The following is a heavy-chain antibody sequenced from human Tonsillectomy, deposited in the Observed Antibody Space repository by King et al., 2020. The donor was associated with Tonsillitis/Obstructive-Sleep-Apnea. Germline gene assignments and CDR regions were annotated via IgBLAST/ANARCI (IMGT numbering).Heavy chain of an antibody. D-gene: IGHD6-13*01. J-gene: IGHJ4*02. Sequence: VQLQESGPGLVKPSETLSLTCTVSGGSIRSYYWSWIRQPPGKGLEWIAYIYYSGRTNYSPALKSRVTIPVDTSKNQFSLTLSSVTGADPAVYYCARQGLSRWEAPTFDLGGQGTLVTVP. CDR1: GGSIRSYY. CDR3: ARQGLSRWEAPTFDL. V-gene: IGHV4-59*08. CDR2: IYYSGRT.